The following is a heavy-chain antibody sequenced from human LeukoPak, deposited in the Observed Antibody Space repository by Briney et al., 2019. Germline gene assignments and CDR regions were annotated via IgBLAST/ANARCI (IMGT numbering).Heavy chain of an antibody. J-gene: IGHJ6*02. CDR1: GFTFSDYY. Sequence: GGSLRLSCAASGFTFSDYYMSWIRQAPGKGLEWVSYISSSGSTIYYADSVKGRFTISRDNAKNSLYLQMNSLRAEDTAVYYCARDHCTNGVCYLYYGMDVWAKGPRSPSP. V-gene: IGHV3-11*01. CDR2: ISSSGSTI. CDR3: ARDHCTNGVCYLYYGMDV. D-gene: IGHD2-8*01.